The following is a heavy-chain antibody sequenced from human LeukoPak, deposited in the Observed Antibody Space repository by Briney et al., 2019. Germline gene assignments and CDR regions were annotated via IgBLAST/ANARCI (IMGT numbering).Heavy chain of an antibody. Sequence: GASVKVSCKGSNYTFTSYPINWVRQAPGQGLEWMGSINTKTGKSTYARGFTGRFLFSLDTSVSTAYLQISSLTAEDTAMYYCARVRWLQYDYDAFDFWAKGQWSPSLQ. D-gene: IGHD5-24*01. CDR3: ARVRWLQYDYDAFDF. CDR2: INTKTGKS. V-gene: IGHV7-4-1*02. J-gene: IGHJ3*01. CDR1: NYTFTSYP.